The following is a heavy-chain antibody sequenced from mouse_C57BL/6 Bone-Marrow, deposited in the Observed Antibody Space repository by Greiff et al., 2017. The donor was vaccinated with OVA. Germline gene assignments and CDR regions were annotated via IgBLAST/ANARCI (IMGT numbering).Heavy chain of an antibody. CDR3: ARRDYRGAWFAY. CDR1: GFTFSDYY. Sequence: EVKLMESGGGLVQPGGSLKLSCAASGFTFSDYYMYWVRQTPEKRLEWVAYISNGGGSTYYPDTVKGRFTISRDNAKNTLNLQMSRLKSEDTAMYYCARRDYRGAWFAYWGQGTLVTVSA. D-gene: IGHD2-12*01. CDR2: ISNGGGST. V-gene: IGHV5-12*01. J-gene: IGHJ3*01.